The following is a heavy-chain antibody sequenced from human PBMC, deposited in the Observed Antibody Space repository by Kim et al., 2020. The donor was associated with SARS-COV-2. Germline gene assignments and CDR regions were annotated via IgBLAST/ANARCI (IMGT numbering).Heavy chain of an antibody. CDR1: GGSINSGDYY. CDR2: IYYSGST. D-gene: IGHD6-19*01. V-gene: IGHV4-30-4*01. CDR3: ARVPQAVAGFYYYYYGMDV. J-gene: IGHJ6*02. Sequence: SETLSLTCTVSGGSINSGDYYWSWIRQPPGKGLEWIGYIYYSGSTYYNPSLKSRVTISVDTSKNQFSLKLSSVTAADTAVYYCARVPQAVAGFYYYYYGMDVWGQGTTVTVSS.